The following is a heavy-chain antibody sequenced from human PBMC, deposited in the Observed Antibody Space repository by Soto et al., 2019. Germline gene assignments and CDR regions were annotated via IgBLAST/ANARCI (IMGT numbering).Heavy chain of an antibody. J-gene: IGHJ4*02. V-gene: IGHV4-4*07. CDR3: ARANVGPPGGGSWTMPFDF. D-gene: IGHD2-15*01. CDR2: IYTGGST. CDR1: GGSVSNYY. Sequence: PSETLSLTCSVSGGSVSNYYWSWFRQPAGKGLEWIGRIYTGGSTNYNPSLKSRVTLSVDTSKNQFSLRLTSVTAADTAVYYCARANVGPPGGGSWTMPFDFWGQGTLVTVSS.